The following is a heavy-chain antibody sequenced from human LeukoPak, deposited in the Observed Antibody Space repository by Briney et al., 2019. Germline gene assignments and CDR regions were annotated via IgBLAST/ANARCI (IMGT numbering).Heavy chain of an antibody. CDR1: GFTFSSYW. CDR2: IKQGGSEK. CDR3: ARANITWYGPFDY. J-gene: IGHJ4*02. Sequence: PGGPLRLSCTASGFTFSSYWMSWVRQAPGKGLEWVANIKQGGSEKYYVASVKGRFTISRDTAKNSLYLQMNSLRAEDTAVYYCARANITWYGPFDYWGQGTLVTVSS. V-gene: IGHV3-7*04. D-gene: IGHD6-13*01.